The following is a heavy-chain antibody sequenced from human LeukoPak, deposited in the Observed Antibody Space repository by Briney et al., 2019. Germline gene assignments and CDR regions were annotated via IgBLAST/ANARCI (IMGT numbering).Heavy chain of an antibody. Sequence: GGSLRLSCAASGFIFSSYWMHWVRQAPGKGLVWVSRINSDGSSTSYADSVKGRFTISRDNAKNTLYLQMNSLRAEDTAVYYCARDRAMVRGVNWFDPWGQGTLVTVSS. CDR3: ARDRAMVRGVNWFDP. J-gene: IGHJ5*02. CDR2: INSDGSST. V-gene: IGHV3-74*01. CDR1: GFIFSSYW. D-gene: IGHD3-10*01.